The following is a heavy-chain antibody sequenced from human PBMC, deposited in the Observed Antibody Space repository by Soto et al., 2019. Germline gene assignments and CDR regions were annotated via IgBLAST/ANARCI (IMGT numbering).Heavy chain of an antibody. V-gene: IGHV3-30-3*01. Sequence: GGCMELSCAACGFTFCSYAMHWVRQAPGKGLEWVAVISYDGSNKYYADSVKGRFTISRDNSKNTLYLQMNSLRAEDTAVYYCARANGYINRHYGMDVWGQGTTVTVSS. CDR3: ARANGYINRHYGMDV. D-gene: IGHD4-4*01. J-gene: IGHJ6*02. CDR2: ISYDGSNK. CDR1: GFTFCSYA.